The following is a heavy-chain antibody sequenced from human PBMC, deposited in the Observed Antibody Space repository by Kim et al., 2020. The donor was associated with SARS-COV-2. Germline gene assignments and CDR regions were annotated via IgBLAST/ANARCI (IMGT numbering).Heavy chain of an antibody. V-gene: IGHV3-30*04. J-gene: IGHJ6*02. CDR2: ISYDGSNK. CDR3: ARGLAYYYGMDV. Sequence: GGSLRLSCAASGFTFSSYAMHWVRQAPGKGLEWVAVISYDGSNKYYADSVKGRFTISRDNSKNTLYLQMNSLRAEDTAVYYCARGLAYYYGMDVWGQGTTVTVSS. CDR1: GFTFSSYA.